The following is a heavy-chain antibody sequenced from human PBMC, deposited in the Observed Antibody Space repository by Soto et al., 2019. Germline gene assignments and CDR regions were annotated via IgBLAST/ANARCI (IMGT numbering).Heavy chain of an antibody. Sequence: GGSLRLSCAASGFTFSSYAMSWVRQAPGKGLEWVSAISGSGGSTYYADSVKGRFTISRANCKNTLYLQMNSLRAEDTALYYCAKDHWGGIAARSFYMDVWGKGTTVTVSS. CDR1: GFTFSSYA. CDR2: ISGSGGST. J-gene: IGHJ6*03. V-gene: IGHV3-23*01. D-gene: IGHD6-6*01. CDR3: AKDHWGGIAARSFYMDV.